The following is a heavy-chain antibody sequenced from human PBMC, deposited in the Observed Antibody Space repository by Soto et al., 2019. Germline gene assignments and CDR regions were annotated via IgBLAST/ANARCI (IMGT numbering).Heavy chain of an antibody. J-gene: IGHJ4*02. CDR3: ARHPSLGIGQANTDY. V-gene: IGHV4-59*08. Sequence: LSLTCTVSGGSTSSYYWSWIRQPPGKGLEWIGYIYYSGSTNYNPSLKRRVTISIDTSKNQFSLKLSSVTAADTAVYYCARHPSLGIGQANTDYWGQGTLVTVSS. CDR1: GGSTSSYY. D-gene: IGHD1-1*01. CDR2: IYYSGST.